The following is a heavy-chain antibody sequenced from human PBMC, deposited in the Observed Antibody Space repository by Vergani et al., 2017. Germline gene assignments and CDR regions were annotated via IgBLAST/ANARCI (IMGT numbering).Heavy chain of an antibody. D-gene: IGHD1-26*01. J-gene: IGHJ4*02. V-gene: IGHV2-70*04. CDR3: ALFYRNGSSSAVY. CDR2: IEWDDDE. CDR1: GFSVSTSGMR. Sequence: QVTLQQSGPALVKPTQTLSLTCTFSGFSVSTSGMRASWIRQPPGKALEWLARIEWDDDEFYTTYLKTKLKIAKATSQNHVVFTMTDVGPVGTATYYCALFYRNGSSSAVYWGQGTVVTVSS.